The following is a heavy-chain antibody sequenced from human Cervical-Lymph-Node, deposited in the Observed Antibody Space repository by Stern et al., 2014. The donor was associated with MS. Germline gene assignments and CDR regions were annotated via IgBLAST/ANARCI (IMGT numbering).Heavy chain of an antibody. CDR3: ASAYSSSHYYFDY. CDR2: IWYDGSNP. D-gene: IGHD6-13*01. J-gene: IGHJ4*02. Sequence: VQLVESGGGVVQPGGSLRLSCAASGFSFSRYAMHWVRQAPGKGLEWVALIWYDGSNPYYADSVTGRFTISRDNFKNTLYLQMNSLRAEDTAVYYCASAYSSSHYYFDYWGQGTLVTVSS. CDR1: GFSFSRYA. V-gene: IGHV3-33*01.